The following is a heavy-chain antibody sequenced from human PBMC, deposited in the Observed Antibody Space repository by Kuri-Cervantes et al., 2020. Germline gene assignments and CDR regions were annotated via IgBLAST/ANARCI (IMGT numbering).Heavy chain of an antibody. D-gene: IGHD1-1*01. Sequence: SVKVSCKASGYTFTSYAISWVRQAPGQGLEWMGGIIPIFGTANYAQKFQGRVTITADESTSTAYMELSSLRSEDTAVYYCARGGENWNVGYYYYGMDVWGQGTTVTVSS. CDR2: IIPIFGTA. J-gene: IGHJ6*02. CDR3: ARGGENWNVGYYYYGMDV. V-gene: IGHV1-69*13. CDR1: GYTFTSYA.